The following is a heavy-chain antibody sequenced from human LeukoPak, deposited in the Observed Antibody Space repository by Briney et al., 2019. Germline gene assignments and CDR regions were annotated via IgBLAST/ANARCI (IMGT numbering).Heavy chain of an antibody. D-gene: IGHD5-12*01. CDR1: GFTFSSYA. J-gene: IGHJ4*02. CDR3: ASHSGYEWGFFDY. V-gene: IGHV3-23*01. Sequence: PGGSPRLSCAASGFTFSSYAMSWVRQAPGKGLEWVSGISGSGGSTYYADSVKGRFTISRDNSKNMLYLQMNSLRAEDTAVYYCASHSGYEWGFFDYWGQGTLVTVSA. CDR2: ISGSGGST.